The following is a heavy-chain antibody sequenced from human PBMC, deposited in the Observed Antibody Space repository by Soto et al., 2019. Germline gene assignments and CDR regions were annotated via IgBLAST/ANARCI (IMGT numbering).Heavy chain of an antibody. D-gene: IGHD2-15*01. CDR2: INPNSGGT. CDR3: ARDCSGGSCSEVGYYYGMDV. V-gene: IGHV1-2*02. Sequence: ASVKVSCKASGYTFTGYYMHWVRQAPGRGLEWMGWINPNSGGTNYAQKLQGRVTMTRDTSTSTAYMELRRLRSDDTAVYYCARDCSGGSCSEVGYYYGMDVWGQGTTVTVSS. CDR1: GYTFTGYY. J-gene: IGHJ6*02.